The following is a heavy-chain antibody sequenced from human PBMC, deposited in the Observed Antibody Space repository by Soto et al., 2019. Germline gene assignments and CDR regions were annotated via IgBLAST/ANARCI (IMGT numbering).Heavy chain of an antibody. Sequence: GESVKISCKVSGYSFTSYWIIWVLQMPGKGLEWMGRIDPSDSYTNYSPSFQGHVTTSADKSISTAYLQWSSLKASDTAMYYCARSEYRGADRGGLVDYWGQGTMVTVSS. CDR3: ARSEYRGADRGGLVDY. D-gene: IGHD6-6*01. CDR2: IDPSDSYT. J-gene: IGHJ4*02. V-gene: IGHV5-10-1*01. CDR1: GYSFTSYW.